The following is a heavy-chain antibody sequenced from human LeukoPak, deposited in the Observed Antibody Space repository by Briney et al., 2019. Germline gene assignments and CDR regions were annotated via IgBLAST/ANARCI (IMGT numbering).Heavy chain of an antibody. Sequence: PGGSLRLSCAASGFTFSDYYMSWIRQAPGKGLEWISYIGRSGNTIYYADSVKGRFTISRDNAKTSLYLQMNGLRAEDTAVYYCARGFYYDSGGFPYLDYWGQGTLVTVSS. CDR3: ARGFYYDSGGFPYLDY. CDR2: IGRSGNTI. CDR1: GFTFSDYY. D-gene: IGHD3-22*01. J-gene: IGHJ4*02. V-gene: IGHV3-11*01.